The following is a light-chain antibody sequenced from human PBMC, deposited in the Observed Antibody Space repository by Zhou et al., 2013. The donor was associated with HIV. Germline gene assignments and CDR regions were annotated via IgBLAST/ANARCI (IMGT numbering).Light chain of an antibody. Sequence: DIVMTQSPLSLPVTPGEPASISCRSSQSLLYSNGYNYLDWYLQKPGQSPQILIYLGSNRASGVPDRFSGNGSGTDFTLKISRVEAEDVGVYYCVQRSNKLQFTFGPGTKVDIK. CDR1: QSLLYSNGYNY. J-gene: IGKJ3*01. CDR2: LGS. V-gene: IGKV2-28*01. CDR3: VQRSNKLQFT.